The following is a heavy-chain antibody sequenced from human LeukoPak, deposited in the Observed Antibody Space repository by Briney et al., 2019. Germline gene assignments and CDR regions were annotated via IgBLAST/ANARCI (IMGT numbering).Heavy chain of an antibody. J-gene: IGHJ2*01. CDR3: AREQVNYYDSSGYPPIYWYFDL. V-gene: IGHV1-46*01. CDR2: INPSGGST. CDR1: GYTFTSYY. Sequence: GASVKVSCKASGYTFTSYYMHWVRQAPGQGLEWMGIINPSGGSTSYAQKFQGRVTMTRDTSTSTVYMELSSLRSEDTAVYYCAREQVNYYDSSGYPPIYWYFDLWAVAPWSLSPQ. D-gene: IGHD3-22*01.